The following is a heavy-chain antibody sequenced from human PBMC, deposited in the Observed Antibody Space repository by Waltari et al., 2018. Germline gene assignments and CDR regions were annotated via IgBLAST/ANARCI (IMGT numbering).Heavy chain of an antibody. J-gene: IGHJ6*02. V-gene: IGHV3-23*01. Sequence: EVQLLESGGDLVQPGGSLRLSCVASGSTFSSYAMTWVRQAPGKGLGWVSGISGDSVSTYYADSVRGRLTIFRDNSKDTVYLQMDSLRGEDGGLYFCAKGHSGSPTIFGVIYYGLEVWGQGTSVTVSS. CDR1: GSTFSSYA. D-gene: IGHD3-3*01. CDR2: ISGDSVST. CDR3: AKGHSGSPTIFGVIYYGLEV.